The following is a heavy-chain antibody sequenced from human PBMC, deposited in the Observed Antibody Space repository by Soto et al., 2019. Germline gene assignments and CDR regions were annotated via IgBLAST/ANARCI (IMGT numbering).Heavy chain of an antibody. D-gene: IGHD2-15*01. Sequence: GGSLRLSCAASGFTFSSHAMSWVRQAPGKGLEWVSAISGSGGSRYYADSVKGRFTISRDNSKNTLYLQMNSLRAEDTAVYYCAKKYCSGAGCSSPCFDYWGQGTLVTVSS. J-gene: IGHJ4*02. CDR1: GFTFSSHA. CDR3: AKKYCSGAGCSSPCFDY. V-gene: IGHV3-23*01. CDR2: ISGSGGSR.